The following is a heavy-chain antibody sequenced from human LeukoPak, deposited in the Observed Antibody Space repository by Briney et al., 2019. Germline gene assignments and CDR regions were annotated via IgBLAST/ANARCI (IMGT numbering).Heavy chain of an antibody. V-gene: IGHV3-11*01. CDR1: GFIFSDYY. J-gene: IGHJ4*02. CDR3: ARISRSDGGGFDY. D-gene: IGHD3-16*01. Sequence: GGSLRLSCAASGFIFSDYYMSWIRQAPGKGLEWVSYISTGGSTIYYVDSVRGRFTVSRDNAKNSLFLQMNSLRAEDTAVYYCARISRSDGGGFDYWGQGTLVTVSS. CDR2: ISTGGSTI.